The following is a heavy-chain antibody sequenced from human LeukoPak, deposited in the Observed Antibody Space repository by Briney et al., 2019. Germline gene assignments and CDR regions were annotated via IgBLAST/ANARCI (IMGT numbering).Heavy chain of an antibody. CDR1: GFMFTSYW. J-gene: IGHJ4*02. CDR3: ARDYN. V-gene: IGHV3-7*01. CDR2: IKPDGGET. Sequence: GGSLRLSCAASGFMFTSYWMNWVRQAPGKGLEWVANIKPDGGETYYVDSVKGRFTISRDNAKSSLYLQMNSLRAEDTAVYYCARDYNLGQGTLVTVSS.